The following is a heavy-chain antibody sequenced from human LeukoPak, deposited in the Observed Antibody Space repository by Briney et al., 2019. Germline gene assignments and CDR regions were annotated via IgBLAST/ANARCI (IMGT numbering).Heavy chain of an antibody. CDR2: ITGTGDTT. Sequence: GGSLRLSCAASGFSFSSFGMSWVRQAPGRGLEWVSSITGTGDTTYYADAVQGRFSNSRDNSKNTLYLQMNSLRAEDTAVYYCAREYYYDSSGYLDYWGQGTLVTVSS. D-gene: IGHD3-22*01. J-gene: IGHJ4*02. CDR3: AREYYYDSSGYLDY. V-gene: IGHV3-23*01. CDR1: GFSFSSFG.